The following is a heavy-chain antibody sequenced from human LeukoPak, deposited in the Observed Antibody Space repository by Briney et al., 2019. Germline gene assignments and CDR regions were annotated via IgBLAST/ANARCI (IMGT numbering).Heavy chain of an antibody. CDR2: IKQDGSEK. D-gene: IGHD1-26*01. J-gene: IGHJ4*02. V-gene: IGHV3-7*04. CDR1: GFNFSASW. Sequence: PGGSLRLSCAASGFNFSASWMTWVRQAPGKGLEWVANIKQDGSEKYYVDSVKGRFTISRDNAKSSLHLQMNSLRVEDTALYYCAGGFSGADFWGQGTLVTVSS. CDR3: AGGFSGADF.